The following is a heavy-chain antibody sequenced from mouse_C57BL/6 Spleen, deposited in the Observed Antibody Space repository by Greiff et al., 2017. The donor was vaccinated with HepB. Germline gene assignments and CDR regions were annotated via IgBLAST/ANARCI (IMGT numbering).Heavy chain of an antibody. Sequence: QVQLQQPGAELVKPGASVKMSCKASGYTFTSYWITWVKQRPGQGPEWIGDIYPGSGSTNYNEKFKSKATLTVDTSSSTAYMQLSSLTSEDSAVYYCARKVDYPYAMDYWGQGTSVTVSS. CDR2: IYPGSGST. V-gene: IGHV1-55*01. D-gene: IGHD5-5*01. CDR3: ARKVDYPYAMDY. J-gene: IGHJ4*01. CDR1: GYTFTSYW.